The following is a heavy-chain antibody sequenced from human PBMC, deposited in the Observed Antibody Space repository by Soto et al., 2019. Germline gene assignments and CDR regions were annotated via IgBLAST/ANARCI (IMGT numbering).Heavy chain of an antibody. D-gene: IGHD6-19*01. Sequence: QITLKESGPTLVKPTQTLTLTCTFSGFSLSTSKMCVGWIRQPPGKALEWLALIYWDDDKRYSPSLKSRLTITTDTSRNQVVLTLPNMDPVDTATYYCARSEMAAIRGLSFQHWGQGTLVTVSS. J-gene: IGHJ1*01. V-gene: IGHV2-5*02. CDR2: IYWDDDK. CDR3: ARSEMAAIRGLSFQH. CDR1: GFSLSTSKMC.